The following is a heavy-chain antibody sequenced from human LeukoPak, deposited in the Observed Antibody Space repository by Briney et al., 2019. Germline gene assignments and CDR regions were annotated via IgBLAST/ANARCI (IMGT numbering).Heavy chain of an antibody. CDR3: ARGGVHPVDH. CDR2: ISGSCGST. J-gene: IGHJ4*02. D-gene: IGHD3-10*01. Sequence: GGSLRLSCSASGFSFSTYAMSWARRAPGKGLEWVSTISGSCGSTYYADSVKGRFTLSRDYAKSILYLQMNNLRAQDTAMYFCARGGVHPVDHWGQGTLVTVSS. V-gene: IGHV3-23*01. CDR1: GFSFSTYA.